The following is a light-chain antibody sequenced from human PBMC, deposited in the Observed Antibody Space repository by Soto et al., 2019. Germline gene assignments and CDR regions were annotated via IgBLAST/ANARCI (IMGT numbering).Light chain of an antibody. CDR2: EVS. CDR3: SSYAGSNNYV. J-gene: IGLJ1*01. Sequence: QSVLTQPPSASGSPGQSVTISCTGTSGDVGGYNYVSWYQQHPGKAPKLMIYEVSKRPSGVPDRFSGSKSGNTASLTVSGLLVEDEGDYYCSSYAGSNNYVFGTGTKVXVL. V-gene: IGLV2-8*01. CDR1: SGDVGGYNY.